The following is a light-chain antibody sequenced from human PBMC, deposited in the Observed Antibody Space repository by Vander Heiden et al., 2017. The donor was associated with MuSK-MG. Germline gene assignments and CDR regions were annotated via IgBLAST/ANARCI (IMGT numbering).Light chain of an antibody. CDR2: KNN. V-gene: IGLV3-1*01. CDR1: RLGYKY. J-gene: IGLJ3*02. Sequence: SYELTQPPSLAVSPGQTARLTCSGDRLGYKYICWSHQRPGQSHVLVIYKNNKRPSGITERFSGSNSGNTATLTICGTQAMDEADYFCQAWDSYSVVFGGGTKLTVL. CDR3: QAWDSYSVV.